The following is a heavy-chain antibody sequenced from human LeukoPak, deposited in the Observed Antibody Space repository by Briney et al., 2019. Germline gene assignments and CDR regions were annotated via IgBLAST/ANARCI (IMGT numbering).Heavy chain of an antibody. Sequence: GGSLRLSCAASGFTFSSYGMHWVRQAPGKGLEWVAVISYDGSNKYYADSVKGRFTISRDNSKNTLYLQMNTLRAEDTAVYYCAKDRGWYNGMDVWGQGTTVTVSS. D-gene: IGHD6-19*01. CDR3: AKDRGWYNGMDV. V-gene: IGHV3-30*18. CDR2: ISYDGSNK. CDR1: GFTFSSYG. J-gene: IGHJ6*02.